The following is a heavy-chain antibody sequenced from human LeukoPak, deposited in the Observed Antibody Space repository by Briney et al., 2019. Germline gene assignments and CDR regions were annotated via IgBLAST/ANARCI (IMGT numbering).Heavy chain of an antibody. CDR1: GFTFSSYA. Sequence: GGSLRLSCAASGFTFSSYAMSWVRQAPGKGLEWVSTISASGGSTYNADSVKGRFAISRDNSENTLYLQMNSLRAEDTAVYYCAKAIGQIVPTTSRWYDPWGQGTLVTVSS. D-gene: IGHD2-2*01. J-gene: IGHJ5*02. V-gene: IGHV3-23*01. CDR2: ISASGGST. CDR3: AKAIGQIVPTTSRWYDP.